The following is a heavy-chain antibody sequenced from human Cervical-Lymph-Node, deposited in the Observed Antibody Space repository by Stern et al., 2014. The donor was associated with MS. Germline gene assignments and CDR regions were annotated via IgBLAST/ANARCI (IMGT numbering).Heavy chain of an antibody. D-gene: IGHD3-22*01. CDR2: IYYSGST. J-gene: IGHJ4*02. V-gene: IGHV4-61*01. CDR3: ASDSSGYYLSFDY. CDR1: GGSVSSGSYY. Sequence: QLQLQESGPGLVKPSATLSLTCTVSGGSVSSGSYYWSWIRQPPGQGLEWIGYIYYSGSTNYNPSLKSRVTISVETSKNQFSLKLSSVTAADTAVYYCASDSSGYYLSFDYWGQGTLVTVSS.